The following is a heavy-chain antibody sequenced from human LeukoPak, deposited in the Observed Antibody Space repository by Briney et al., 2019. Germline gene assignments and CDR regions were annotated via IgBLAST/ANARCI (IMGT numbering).Heavy chain of an antibody. V-gene: IGHV1-69*13. Sequence: ASVTVSCKASGGTFRDSAISWVRQAPGQGLEWMGVIIPMFSTPDYAQKFQGRVTITADASKSTVYMDLSSLESDDTAVYYCARDRDTGTWSTDAFDVWGQGTMVTVSS. CDR3: ARDRDTGTWSTDAFDV. J-gene: IGHJ3*01. D-gene: IGHD1-14*01. CDR1: GGTFRDSA. CDR2: IIPMFSTP.